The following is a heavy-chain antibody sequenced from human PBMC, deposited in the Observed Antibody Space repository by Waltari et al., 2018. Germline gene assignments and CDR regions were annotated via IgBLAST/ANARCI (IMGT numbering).Heavy chain of an antibody. D-gene: IGHD3-22*01. CDR3: ARTDSSGQPSAFDI. CDR1: GISFRSYG. J-gene: IGHJ3*02. CDR2: LWYDGSNR. V-gene: IGHV3-33*01. Sequence: QVQLVESGGGWVQPGKSVRLSCAASGISFRSYGMHWVRQAPGKVLEWVAGLWYDGSNRNYADSVKGRFTVSRDNSKNTLYLQMNSLGAEDTAVYYCARTDSSGQPSAFDIWGQGTMVTVSS.